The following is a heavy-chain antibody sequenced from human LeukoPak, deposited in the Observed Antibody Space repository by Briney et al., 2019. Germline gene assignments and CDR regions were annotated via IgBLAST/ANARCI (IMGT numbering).Heavy chain of an antibody. V-gene: IGHV1-2*02. CDR1: GHTFTGYY. J-gene: IGHJ4*02. D-gene: IGHD2-2*01. CDR3: ARGRVPATIAPFDY. Sequence: ASVRVSFTTSGHTFTGYYIHWVRQAPGQGLEWMGWINPNSGGTNFAQKCKDRVTMNRDTSINTVHMDLSRLTSDDTAVYYCARGRVPATIAPFDYWGQGTLVTVSS. CDR2: INPNSGGT.